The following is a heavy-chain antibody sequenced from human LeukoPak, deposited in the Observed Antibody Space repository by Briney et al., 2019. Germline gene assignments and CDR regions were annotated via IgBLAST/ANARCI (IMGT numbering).Heavy chain of an antibody. V-gene: IGHV3-30-3*01. CDR3: ARDLTSIAARPMDN. Sequence: GGSLRLSCAASGFTFSSYAMHWVRQAPGKGLEWVAVISYDGSNKYYADSVKGRFTISRDNSKNTLYLQMNSLRAEDTAVYYCARDLTSIAARPMDNWGQGTLVTVSS. D-gene: IGHD6-6*01. CDR1: GFTFSSYA. CDR2: ISYDGSNK. J-gene: IGHJ4*02.